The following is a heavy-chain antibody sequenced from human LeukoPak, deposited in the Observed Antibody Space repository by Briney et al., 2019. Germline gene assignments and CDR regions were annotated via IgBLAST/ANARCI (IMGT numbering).Heavy chain of an antibody. D-gene: IGHD3-3*01. Sequence: GGSLRLSCAASGFTFSYWMHWVRQAPGKGLVRVSRINSDGSSTYYADSVKGRFTISRDNAKNTLYLQMNSLRADDTAVYYCARGYDFWSIDYWGQGTLATVSS. CDR3: ARGYDFWSIDY. V-gene: IGHV3-74*01. J-gene: IGHJ4*02. CDR1: GFTFSYW. CDR2: INSDGSST.